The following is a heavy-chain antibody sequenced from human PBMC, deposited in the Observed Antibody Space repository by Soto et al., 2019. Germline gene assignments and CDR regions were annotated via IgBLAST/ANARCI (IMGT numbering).Heavy chain of an antibody. V-gene: IGHV1-2*02. D-gene: IGHD3-22*01. CDR1: GYSFTGYY. J-gene: IGHJ5*02. Sequence: QVQLVQSGAEGKRPGASVKVSCKASGYSFTGYYMHWVRHAPGQGLEWMGWIIPHSGETNYAQKCQARVTLTRATSISTAYMQLSGLTYDDTAVYYCARETYDFTHGAHDLWGPGTQVTVSS. CDR3: ARETYDFTHGAHDL. CDR2: IIPHSGET.